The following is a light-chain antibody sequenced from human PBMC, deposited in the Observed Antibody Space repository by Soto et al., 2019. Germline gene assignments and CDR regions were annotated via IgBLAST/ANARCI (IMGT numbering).Light chain of an antibody. CDR3: QHYNSYPVT. J-gene: IGKJ1*01. Sequence: DIQMTQCPSQLSGSVGSRVTISCRASQTISSWLAWYQQKPGKAPKLLIYKASSLKSGVPSRFSGSGSGTEFTLTISSLQPDDFATYYCQHYNSYPVTFGQGTKVDIK. CDR1: QTISSW. CDR2: KAS. V-gene: IGKV1-5*03.